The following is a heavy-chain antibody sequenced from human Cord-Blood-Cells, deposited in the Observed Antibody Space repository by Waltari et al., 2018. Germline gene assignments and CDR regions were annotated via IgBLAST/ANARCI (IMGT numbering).Heavy chain of an antibody. CDR1: GFTFSSSW. Sequence: EVQLVECGGGVVQPGGSVRLSCAASGFTFSSSWMPWLSQAPGKGLVWVSRINSDGSSTSYADSVKGRFTISRDNAKNTLYLQMNSLRAEDTAVYYCARDSGLLWFGELSHWGQGTLVTVSS. D-gene: IGHD3-10*01. CDR3: ARDSGLLWFGELSH. V-gene: IGHV3-74*01. J-gene: IGHJ1*01. CDR2: INSDGSST.